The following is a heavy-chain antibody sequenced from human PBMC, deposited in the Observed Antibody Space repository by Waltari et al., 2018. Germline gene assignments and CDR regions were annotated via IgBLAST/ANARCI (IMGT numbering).Heavy chain of an antibody. CDR2: ISGSGDNT. CDR3: AKDRVAAANTPYYFHY. Sequence: EVQLLESGGDLVQPGGSLRLSCAGSGFTLSNYAMPWVRQAPGEGLEWVSSISGSGDNTYYADSVKGRFIISRDNSRNTVSLQMNILRAEDTAVYYCAKDRVAAANTPYYFHYWGQGTLVTVSS. J-gene: IGHJ4*02. CDR1: GFTLSNYA. D-gene: IGHD6-13*01. V-gene: IGHV3-23*01.